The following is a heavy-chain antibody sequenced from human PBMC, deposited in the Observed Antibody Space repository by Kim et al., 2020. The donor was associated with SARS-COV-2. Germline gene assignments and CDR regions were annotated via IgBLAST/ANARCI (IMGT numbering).Heavy chain of an antibody. CDR3: AKGLGFGDLLYFDH. Sequence: AASLKGRFTITRDNAKTSLYLQMNSLRVEDTALYYCAKGLGFGDLLYFDHWGQGTLVTVSS. D-gene: IGHD3-10*01. V-gene: IGHV3-9*01. J-gene: IGHJ4*02.